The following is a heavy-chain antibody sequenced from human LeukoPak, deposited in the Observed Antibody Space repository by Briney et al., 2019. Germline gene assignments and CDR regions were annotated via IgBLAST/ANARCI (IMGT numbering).Heavy chain of an antibody. CDR1: GYTFTGYY. J-gene: IGHJ4*02. CDR3: ARAIYSTVTKLFDY. V-gene: IGHV1-2*02. D-gene: IGHD4-17*01. CDR2: INPNSSST. Sequence: ASLKLSCKASGYTFTGYYMHWVRQAPGQGLEWMGWINPNSSSTNYAQKFQGRVTMTRDTSISTAYMELSRLRSDDTAVYYCARAIYSTVTKLFDYWGQGTLVTVSS.